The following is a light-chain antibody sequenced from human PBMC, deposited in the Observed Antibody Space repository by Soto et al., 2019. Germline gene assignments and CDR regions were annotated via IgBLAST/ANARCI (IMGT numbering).Light chain of an antibody. CDR3: QQLNSYPRT. V-gene: IGKV1-9*01. Sequence: DIQLTQSPSFLSASVGDRVTITCRASQGISSYLAWYHQRPGKAPKLLIYAASTLQSGVPSRFSGSGSGTEFTLTISSLQPEDFATFYCQQLNSYPRTFGQGTKLEIK. CDR1: QGISSY. CDR2: AAS. J-gene: IGKJ2*01.